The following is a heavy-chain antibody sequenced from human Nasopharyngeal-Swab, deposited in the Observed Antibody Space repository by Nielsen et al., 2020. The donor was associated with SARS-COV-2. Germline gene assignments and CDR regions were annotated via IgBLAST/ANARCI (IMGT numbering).Heavy chain of an antibody. V-gene: IGHV3-7*01. Sequence: GESLKISCAASGFTFSSYWMSWVRQAPGKGLEWVANIKQDGSEKYYVDSVKGRFTISRDNAKNSLYLQMNSLRAEDTAVYYCARDPAAITIFGVVIIGSRSYYFDYWGQGTQVTVSS. CDR2: IKQDGSEK. D-gene: IGHD3-3*01. CDR3: ARDPAAITIFGVVIIGSRSYYFDY. CDR1: GFTFSSYW. J-gene: IGHJ4*02.